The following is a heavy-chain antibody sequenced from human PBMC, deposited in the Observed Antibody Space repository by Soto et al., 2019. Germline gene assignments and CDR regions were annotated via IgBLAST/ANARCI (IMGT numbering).Heavy chain of an antibody. V-gene: IGHV4-59*01. J-gene: IGHJ6*02. CDR2: IYYSGTT. Sequence: QVQLQEAGPGLVKPSETLSLTCAVSGGSIRSDYWSWIRQSPGKGLEWIGHIYYSGTTNYNPSLNSRVTIAIDTSKNQFSLKLSSVTAADTAVYYCARVSSWYHKYGMDVWGQGTTVTVSS. CDR3: ARVSSWYHKYGMDV. D-gene: IGHD6-13*01. CDR1: GGSIRSDY.